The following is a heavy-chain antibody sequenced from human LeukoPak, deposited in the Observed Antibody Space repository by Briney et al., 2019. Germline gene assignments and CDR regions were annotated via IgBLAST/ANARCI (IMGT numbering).Heavy chain of an antibody. CDR3: ARESTGGSLEIDY. Sequence: GASVKVSCKASGYTFNTYGIIWVRQAPGQGLEWMGWISAYNGDTTYAQKLQGRVTLTIDASTSTAYMELRSLRSDDTAVYYCARESTGGSLEIDYWGQGTLVTVSS. CDR1: GYTFNTYG. V-gene: IGHV1-18*01. D-gene: IGHD2-8*02. J-gene: IGHJ4*02. CDR2: ISAYNGDT.